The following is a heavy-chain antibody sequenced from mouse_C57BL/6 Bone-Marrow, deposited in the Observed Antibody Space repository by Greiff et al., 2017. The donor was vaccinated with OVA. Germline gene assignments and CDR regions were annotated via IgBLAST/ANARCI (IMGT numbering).Heavy chain of an antibody. D-gene: IGHD2-3*01. V-gene: IGHV1-81*01. J-gene: IGHJ3*01. Sequence: QVQLQQSGAELARPGASVKLSCKASGYTFTSYGISWVKQRTGQGLEWIGEIYPRSGNTYYNEKFKGKATLTADKSSSTAYMELRSLTSEDSAVYFCARGWLLRPWFAYWGQGTLVTVSA. CDR3: ARGWLLRPWFAY. CDR1: GYTFTSYG. CDR2: IYPRSGNT.